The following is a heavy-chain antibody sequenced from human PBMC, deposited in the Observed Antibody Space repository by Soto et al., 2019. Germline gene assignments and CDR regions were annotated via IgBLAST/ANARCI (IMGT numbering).Heavy chain of an antibody. J-gene: IGHJ3*02. Sequence: QLQLQESGPGLVKPSETLSLTCTVSGGSISSSSYYWGWIRQPPGKGLEWIGSIYYSGSTYYNPSLKSRVTISVDTSKNQFSLKLSSVTAADTAVYYCARLKSDYLRAVAGIVSFDIWGQGTMVTVSS. CDR3: ARLKSDYLRAVAGIVSFDI. CDR2: IYYSGST. D-gene: IGHD6-19*01. CDR1: GGSISSSSYY. V-gene: IGHV4-39*01.